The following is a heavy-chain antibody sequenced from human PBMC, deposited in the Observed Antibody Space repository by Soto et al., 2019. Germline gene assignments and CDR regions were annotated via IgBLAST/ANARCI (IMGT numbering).Heavy chain of an antibody. V-gene: IGHV1-2*02. D-gene: IGHD6-19*01. CDR1: GYAFNGYY. J-gene: IGHJ6*02. CDR3: ARDGKWLVTPYYYYGLDV. Sequence: QEQLVQSGAEVKKPGASVKVSCKASGYAFNGYYIHWVRQAPGQGLEWMGWINPNSGDTNYAQKFQGRVTLTRDMCISTANMELTRLRSDDTAVYYCARDGKWLVTPYYYYGLDVWGQGTTVTVPS. CDR2: INPNSGDT.